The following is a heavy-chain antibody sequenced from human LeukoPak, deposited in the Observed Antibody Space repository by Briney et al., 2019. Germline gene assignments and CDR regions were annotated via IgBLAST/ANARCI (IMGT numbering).Heavy chain of an antibody. Sequence: ASMKVSCKASGYTFIGYYIHWVRQAPGQGLEWMGWINPNSGATDYAQKFQGRVTMTRDTSISTTYMELSKLNSDDTAVYYCARSRVTTIPNSDYWGQGTLVTASS. CDR2: INPNSGAT. CDR3: ARSRVTTIPNSDY. J-gene: IGHJ4*02. V-gene: IGHV1-2*02. D-gene: IGHD2-21*02. CDR1: GYTFIGYY.